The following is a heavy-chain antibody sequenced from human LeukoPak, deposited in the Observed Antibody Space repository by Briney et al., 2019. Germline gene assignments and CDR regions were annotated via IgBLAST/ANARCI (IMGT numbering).Heavy chain of an antibody. CDR3: AKHPPITMIVVVENWFDP. V-gene: IGHV1-69*02. J-gene: IGHJ5*02. CDR2: IIPIVGIA. Sequence: GASVKVSCKASGYTFTGYYMHWVRQAPGQGLEWMGRIIPIVGIANYAQKFQGRVTITADKSTSTAYMELSSLRSEDTAVYYCAKHPPITMIVVVENWFDPWGQGTLVTVSS. CDR1: GYTFTGYY. D-gene: IGHD3-22*01.